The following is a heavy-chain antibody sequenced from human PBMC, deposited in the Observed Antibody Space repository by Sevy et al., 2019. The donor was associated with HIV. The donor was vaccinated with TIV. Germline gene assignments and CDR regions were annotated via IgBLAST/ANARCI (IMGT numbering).Heavy chain of an antibody. J-gene: IGHJ5*02. D-gene: IGHD3-16*01. Sequence: SETLSLTCTVSGASISDFYWGWIRQPAGRGLEWIGRIHTNEKTDYNPSLKSRVTMSVDTSRNQFSLRLTSVTAADSAVYYCARGLGYNWFDPWGQGTLVTGSS. CDR2: IHTNEKT. V-gene: IGHV4-4*07. CDR1: GASISDFY. CDR3: ARGLGYNWFDP.